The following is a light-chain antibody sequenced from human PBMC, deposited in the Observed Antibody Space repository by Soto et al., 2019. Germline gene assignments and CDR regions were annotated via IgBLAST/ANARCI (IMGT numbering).Light chain of an antibody. CDR2: GAS. CDR1: QSVSSSY. Sequence: IVWTQSPGTLSLSPGARSTLSCRASQSVSSSYLAWYRQKPGQAPRLLISGASRRATGIPDRFSGSGSGTDFTLTISRLEPEDFAVYYCQQYGSSPPTFGQGTKV. V-gene: IGKV3-20*01. J-gene: IGKJ1*01. CDR3: QQYGSSPPT.